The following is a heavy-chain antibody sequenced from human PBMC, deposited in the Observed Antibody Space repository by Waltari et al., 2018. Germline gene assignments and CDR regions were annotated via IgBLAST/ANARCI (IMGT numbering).Heavy chain of an antibody. D-gene: IGHD3-3*01. V-gene: IGHV1-69-2*01. CDR1: GYTFTDYY. CDR3: ATQMNTIVGVVTSFDY. J-gene: IGHJ4*02. CDR2: VDPEDGET. Sequence: EVQLVQSGAEVKKPGATVKISCKASGYTFTDYYMHWVQQAPGKGLEWMGRVDPEDGETIYAEKFQGRVTITADTSTDTAYMELSSLRSEDTAVYYCATQMNTIVGVVTSFDYWGQGTLVTVSS.